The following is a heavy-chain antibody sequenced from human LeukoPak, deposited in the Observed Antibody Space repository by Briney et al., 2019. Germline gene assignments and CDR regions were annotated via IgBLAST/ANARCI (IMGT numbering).Heavy chain of an antibody. D-gene: IGHD3-22*01. V-gene: IGHV1-2*02. J-gene: IGHJ4*02. CDR2: INPSSGAT. Sequence: ASVKVSCKASGYTFTGYFMHWVRQAPGQGLEWMGWINPSSGATYYAQKFQGRTTMTWDTSISTGYMGVSRLSSDDTAVYYCARGGSDESSGWHNWGQGTLVTVSS. CDR1: GYTFTGYF. CDR3: ARGGSDESSGWHN.